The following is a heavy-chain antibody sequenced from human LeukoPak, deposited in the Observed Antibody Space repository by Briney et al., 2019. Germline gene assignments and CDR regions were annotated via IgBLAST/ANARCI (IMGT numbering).Heavy chain of an antibody. CDR1: GFTLSNYW. Sequence: GGSLRLSCATSGFTLSNYWMSWVRQAPGKGLEWVSVIYSGGSTYYADSVKGRFAISRDNSKNTLYLQMNSLRAEDTAVYYCARGSGQKEDAFDIWGQGTMVTVSS. D-gene: IGHD6-19*01. J-gene: IGHJ3*02. CDR3: ARGSGQKEDAFDI. V-gene: IGHV3-53*01. CDR2: IYSGGST.